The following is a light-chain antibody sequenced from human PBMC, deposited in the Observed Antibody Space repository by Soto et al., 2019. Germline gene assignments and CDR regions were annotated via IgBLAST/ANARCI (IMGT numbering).Light chain of an antibody. V-gene: IGKV3-15*01. CDR1: QSVSGN. CDR3: QQYNNWPPIP. J-gene: IGKJ5*01. CDR2: GAS. Sequence: EIVMTQSPATLSVSPGERATLSCRASQSVSGNLAWYQQKPGQAPRLLIYGASTRATGIPARFSGSGSGTEFTLTISSLQSEDFAVYYWQQYNNWPPIPFGQGTRLEIK.